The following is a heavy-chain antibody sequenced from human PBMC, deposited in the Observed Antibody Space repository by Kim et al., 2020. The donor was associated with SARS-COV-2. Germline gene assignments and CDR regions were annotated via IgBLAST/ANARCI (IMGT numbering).Heavy chain of an antibody. D-gene: IGHD3-9*01. CDR1: GYTLTELS. J-gene: IGHJ5*02. Sequence: ASVKVSCKVSGYTLTELSMHWVRQAPGKGLEWMGGFDPEDGETIYAQKFQGRVTMTEDTSTDTAYMELSSLRSEDTAVYYCATDPRNLRYFDWLSSGGFDPWGQGTLVTVSS. CDR2: FDPEDGET. V-gene: IGHV1-24*01. CDR3: ATDPRNLRYFDWLSSGGFDP.